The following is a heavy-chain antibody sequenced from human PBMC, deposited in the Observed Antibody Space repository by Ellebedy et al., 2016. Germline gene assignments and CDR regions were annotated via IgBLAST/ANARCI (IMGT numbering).Heavy chain of an antibody. Sequence: SETLSLTXTVSGDSISTYYWNWIRQPPGKGLEWIGNIYYSGSTHYNSSLKSRVTMSVDTSKNQLSLSLNSVTAADTAVYYCARERGLGAEFDSWGQGTLVTVTS. V-gene: IGHV4-59*01. J-gene: IGHJ4*02. CDR3: ARERGLGAEFDS. D-gene: IGHD1-26*01. CDR2: IYYSGST. CDR1: GDSISTYY.